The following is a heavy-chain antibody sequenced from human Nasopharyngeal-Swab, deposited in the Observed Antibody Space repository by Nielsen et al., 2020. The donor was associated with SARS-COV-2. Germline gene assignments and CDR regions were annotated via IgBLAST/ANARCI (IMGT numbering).Heavy chain of an antibody. V-gene: IGHV1-2*04. J-gene: IGHJ5*02. CDR3: ARGRRIAVAQNWFDP. Sequence: VSVKVSCKASGYTFTGYYIHWVRQVPGQRFEWMGWINPNSGGTNYAQKFQGWVTMTRDTSISTAYMELSRLRSDDTAVYYCARGRRIAVAQNWFDPWGQGTLVTVSS. CDR1: GYTFTGYY. CDR2: INPNSGGT. D-gene: IGHD6-19*01.